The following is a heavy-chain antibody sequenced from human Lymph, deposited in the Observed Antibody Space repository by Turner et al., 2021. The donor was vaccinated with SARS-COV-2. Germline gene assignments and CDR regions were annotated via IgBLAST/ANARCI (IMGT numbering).Heavy chain of an antibody. D-gene: IGHD6-19*01. CDR3: ARSLGYSSGWYGDAFDI. J-gene: IGHJ3*02. V-gene: IGHV1-2*02. CDR2: INPNRGGT. Sequence: QVQLVQSGAEVKKPGASVKVSCKASGYTFTGYYVHWVRQAPGQGLEWRGWINPNRGGTDYAQNFQGRVTMTRDTSISTAYMELSRLSSDDTAVYYCARSLGYSSGWYGDAFDIWGLGTMVTVSS. CDR1: GYTFTGYY.